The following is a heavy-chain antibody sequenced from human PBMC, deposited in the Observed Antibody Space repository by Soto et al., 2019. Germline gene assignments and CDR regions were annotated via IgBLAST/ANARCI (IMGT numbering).Heavy chain of an antibody. CDR1: GGSVSDKTYS. J-gene: IGHJ4*02. D-gene: IGHD4-17*01. V-gene: IGHV4-61*01. CDR3: ARTTAVPNTLRSRYFFDY. CDR2: VYYSGAT. Sequence: SETLSLTFSVSGGSVSDKTYSWRWIRQPPGKRLEWIGYVYYSGATNYNPSLKSRVTISVDVCDNRFSLRLSSVTTADTALYYCARTTAVPNTLRSRYFFDYWGQGTLVTVSS.